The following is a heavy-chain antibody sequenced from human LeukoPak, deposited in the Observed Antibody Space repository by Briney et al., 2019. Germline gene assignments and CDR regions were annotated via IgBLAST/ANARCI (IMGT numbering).Heavy chain of an antibody. J-gene: IGHJ4*02. Sequence: GGSLRLSCAASGFTFSSFGMHWVRQAPGKGLEWVAFIQYDGSNKYYADSVKGRFTISRDNSRNTLYLQMNSPRAEDTAVYYCAKDVYYYDSSAYSSLDYWGQGTLVTVSS. CDR1: GFTFSSFG. D-gene: IGHD3-22*01. CDR2: IQYDGSNK. V-gene: IGHV3-30*02. CDR3: AKDVYYYDSSAYSSLDY.